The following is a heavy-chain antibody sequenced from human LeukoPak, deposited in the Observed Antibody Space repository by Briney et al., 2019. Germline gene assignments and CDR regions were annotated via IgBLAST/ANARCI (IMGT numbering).Heavy chain of an antibody. CDR1: GFTFSSYW. V-gene: IGHV3-74*01. J-gene: IGHJ5*01. CDR2: IYSDGIST. Sequence: GGSLRLSCAASGFTFSSYWMHWVRQAPGKGLVWVSRIYSDGISTSYADSVKGRFTISRDNGKSTIYLQMNSLRVDDTAIYYCAKAATYFYGSVTYDWFESWGQGTLVTVSS. D-gene: IGHD3-10*01. CDR3: AKAATYFYGSVTYDWFES.